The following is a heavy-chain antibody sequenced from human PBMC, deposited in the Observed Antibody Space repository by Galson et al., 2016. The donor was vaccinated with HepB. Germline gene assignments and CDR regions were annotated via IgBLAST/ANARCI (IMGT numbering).Heavy chain of an antibody. Sequence: SVKVSCKASGYTFTNYAIHWVRQAPGQRLEWMGWIKPGNGNTQYSQKFQGRVTIIRDTSASTAYMELSSLTSEDTAMYYCARGYDFWNDFPLGVWGQGTTVTVSS. J-gene: IGHJ6*02. CDR2: IKPGNGNT. V-gene: IGHV1-3*01. CDR1: GYTFTNYA. D-gene: IGHD3-3*01. CDR3: ARGYDFWNDFPLGV.